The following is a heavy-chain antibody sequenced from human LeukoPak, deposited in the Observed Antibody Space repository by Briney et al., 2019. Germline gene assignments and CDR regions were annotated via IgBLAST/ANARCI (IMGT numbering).Heavy chain of an antibody. V-gene: IGHV1-18*01. D-gene: IGHD1-7*01. Sequence: GASVKVSCKASGYTFTSYGISWVRQAPGQGLEWMGWISAYNGNTNYAQKLQGRVTMTTDTSTSTAYMELRSLRSDDTAVYYCALRGRTGTTSEINYFDYWGQGTLVTVSS. CDR3: ALRGRTGTTSEINYFDY. J-gene: IGHJ4*02. CDR2: ISAYNGNT. CDR1: GYTFTSYG.